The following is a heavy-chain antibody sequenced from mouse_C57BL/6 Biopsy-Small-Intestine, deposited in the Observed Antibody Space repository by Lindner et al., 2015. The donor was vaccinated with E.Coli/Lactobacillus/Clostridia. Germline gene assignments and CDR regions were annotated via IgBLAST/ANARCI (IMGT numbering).Heavy chain of an antibody. CDR3: VRGRWDGGYWYFDV. CDR1: GFTFNTYA. CDR2: IRSKSSNYAT. D-gene: IGHD4-1*01. V-gene: IGHV10-3*01. J-gene: IGHJ1*03. Sequence: VQLQESGGGLVQPKGSLKLSCAASGFTFNTYAVHWVRQAPGKGLEWVARIRSKSSNYATYYGDSVKDRFTISRDDSQSMLYLQMNNLKTEDTAMYYCVRGRWDGGYWYFDVWDTGTAVTVSS.